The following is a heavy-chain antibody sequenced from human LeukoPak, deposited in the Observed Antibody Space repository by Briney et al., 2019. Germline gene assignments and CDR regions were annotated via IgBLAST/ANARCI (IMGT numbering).Heavy chain of an antibody. CDR3: ARDGGSSGIDVDY. V-gene: IGHV1-69*01. CDR2: IIPIFGTA. CDR1: GGTFSSYA. J-gene: IGHJ4*02. D-gene: IGHD3-22*01. Sequence: SVTVSCKASGGTFSSYAISWVRQAPGQGLEWMGGIIPIFGTANYAQKFQGRVTITADESTSTAYMELSSLRSEDTAVYYCARDGGSSGIDVDYWGQGTLVTVSS.